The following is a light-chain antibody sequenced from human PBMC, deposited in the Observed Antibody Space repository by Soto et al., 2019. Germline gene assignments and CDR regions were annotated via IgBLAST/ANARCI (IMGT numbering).Light chain of an antibody. V-gene: IGKV3-15*01. CDR1: QSVSSN. CDR3: QQYNVWPLT. J-gene: IGKJ4*01. Sequence: EIVMTQSPATLSVSPGERATLSCRSSQSVSSNLAWYKQKPGQTPKLLIYVASTRPTGLPARFSGSGSGTEFTLTIRTLQSEDFAVYYCQQYNVWPLTFGGGTKVEFK. CDR2: VAS.